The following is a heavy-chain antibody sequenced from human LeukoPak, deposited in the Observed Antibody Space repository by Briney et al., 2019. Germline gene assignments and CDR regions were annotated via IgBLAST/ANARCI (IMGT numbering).Heavy chain of an antibody. D-gene: IGHD5-18*01. Sequence: ASVKVSCKASGYTFTGYYIHWVRQAPGQGLEWMGWINPNSGGTNYAQKFQGRVTMTRDTSISTAYMELSRLRSDDTAVYYCAIVADTAMVMNYYGMDVWGQGTTVTVSS. CDR3: AIVADTAMVMNYYGMDV. CDR1: GYTFTGYY. V-gene: IGHV1-2*02. CDR2: INPNSGGT. J-gene: IGHJ6*02.